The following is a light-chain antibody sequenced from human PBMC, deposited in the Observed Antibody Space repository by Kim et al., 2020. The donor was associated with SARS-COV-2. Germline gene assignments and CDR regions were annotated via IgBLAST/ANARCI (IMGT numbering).Light chain of an antibody. J-gene: IGLJ2*01. CDR2: EDN. CDR3: QSYDSSNPLV. Sequence: NFMLTQPHSVSESPGKTVTISCTRSSGSIVSNYVQWYQQRPGSATTTVIYEDNQIPSGVPDRFFGSIDSSSNSASLTISGLKTEDDADYYCQSYDSSNPLVFGGGTELTVL. V-gene: IGLV6-57*04. CDR1: SGSIVSNY.